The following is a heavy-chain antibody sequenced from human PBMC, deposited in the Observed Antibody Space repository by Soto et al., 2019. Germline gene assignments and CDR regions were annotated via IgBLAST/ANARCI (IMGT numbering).Heavy chain of an antibody. CDR2: ISAYNGNT. CDR3: ARSIVVVVAATLFDY. J-gene: IGHJ4*02. V-gene: IGHV1-18*01. Sequence: AASVKGSCKASCYTFTSYGISWVRQAPGQGLEWMGWISAYNGNTNYAQKLQGRVTMTTDTSTSTAYMELRSLRSDDTAVYYCARSIVVVVAATLFDYWGQGTLVTVSS. CDR1: CYTFTSYG. D-gene: IGHD2-15*01.